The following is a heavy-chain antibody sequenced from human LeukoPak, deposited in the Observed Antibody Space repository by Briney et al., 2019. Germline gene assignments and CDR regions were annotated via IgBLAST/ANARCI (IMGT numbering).Heavy chain of an antibody. V-gene: IGHV4-59*01. CDR3: ARGGSYYDY. CDR1: GGFISSYY. D-gene: IGHD1-26*01. J-gene: IGHJ4*02. Sequence: PSETLSLTCTVSGGFISSYYWSWIRQPPGKGLEWIGYIYYSGSTNYNPSLKSRVTISVDTSKNQFSLKLSSVTAADTAVYYCARGGSYYDYWGQGTLVTVSS. CDR2: IYYSGST.